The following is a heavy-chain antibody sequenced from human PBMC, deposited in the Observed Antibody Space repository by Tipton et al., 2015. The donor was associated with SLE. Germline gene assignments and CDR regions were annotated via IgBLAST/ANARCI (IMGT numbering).Heavy chain of an antibody. J-gene: IGHJ4*02. V-gene: IGHV5-10-1*01. D-gene: IGHD3-10*01. Sequence: QLVQSGAEVKKPGESLKISCKGSGYSFTSYWISGVRQMPGKGLEWMGRIDPSDSYTSYSPSFQGHVTLSADKSISTAYLQWSSLKASDTAMYYCARHTGYFGPFDYWGQGTLVTVSS. CDR3: ARHTGYFGPFDY. CDR1: GYSFTSYW. CDR2: IDPSDSYT.